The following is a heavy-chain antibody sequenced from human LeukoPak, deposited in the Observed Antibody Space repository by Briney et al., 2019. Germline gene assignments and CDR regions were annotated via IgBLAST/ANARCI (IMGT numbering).Heavy chain of an antibody. Sequence: GGSLRLSCAASGFTFSTYSMNWVRQAPGKGLEWVSCIISSSSYIYYADSVKGRFTISRDNSKNTLYLQMNSLRAEDTAVYYCARTVSSPLHYYYYYMDVWGKGTTVTVSS. J-gene: IGHJ6*03. CDR3: ARTVSSPLHYYYYYMDV. CDR1: GFTFSTYS. V-gene: IGHV3-21*04. D-gene: IGHD6-13*01. CDR2: IISSSSYI.